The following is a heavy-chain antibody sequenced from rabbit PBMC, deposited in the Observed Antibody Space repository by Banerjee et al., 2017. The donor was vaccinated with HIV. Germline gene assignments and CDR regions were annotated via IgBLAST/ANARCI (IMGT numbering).Heavy chain of an antibody. J-gene: IGHJ4*01. D-gene: IGHD6-1*01. Sequence: QSLEESGGDLVKPGASLTLTCTASGFSFSRSYYMCWVRQAPGKGLEWIACIYAGSSGSTYYASWAKGRFTISKTSSTTVTLQMTSLTAADTATYFCARDLNYDGYVGWDLWGPGTLVTVS. CDR2: IYAGSSGST. CDR3: ARDLNYDGYVGWDL. V-gene: IGHV1S40*01. CDR1: GFSFSRSYY.